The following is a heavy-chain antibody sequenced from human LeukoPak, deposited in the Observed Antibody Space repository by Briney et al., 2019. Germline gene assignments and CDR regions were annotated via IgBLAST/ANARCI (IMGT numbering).Heavy chain of an antibody. CDR2: ISSSSSTI. CDR1: GFTFSSYS. J-gene: IGHJ6*02. V-gene: IGHV3-48*04. CDR3: ARDLFRYGDYSDYYYYYGMDV. Sequence: PGGSLRLSCAASGFTFSSYSMNWARQAPGKGLEWVSYISSSSSTIYYADSVKGRFTISRDNAKNSLYLQMNSLRAEDTAVYYCARDLFRYGDYSDYYYYYGMDVWGQGTTVTVSS. D-gene: IGHD4-17*01.